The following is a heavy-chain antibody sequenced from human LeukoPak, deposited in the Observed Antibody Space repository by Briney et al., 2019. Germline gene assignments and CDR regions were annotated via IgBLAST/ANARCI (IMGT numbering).Heavy chain of an antibody. CDR1: GGSFSGYY. J-gene: IGHJ5*02. CDR3: ARAEGYCSSTSCYGYWFDP. CDR2: INHSGST. Sequence: KPSETLSLTCAVYGGSFSGYYWSWIRQPPGKGLEWIGEINHSGSTNYNPSLKSRVTISVDTSKNQFSLKLSSVTAAGTAVYYCARAEGYCSSTSCYGYWFDPWGQGTLVTVSS. V-gene: IGHV4-34*01. D-gene: IGHD2-2*01.